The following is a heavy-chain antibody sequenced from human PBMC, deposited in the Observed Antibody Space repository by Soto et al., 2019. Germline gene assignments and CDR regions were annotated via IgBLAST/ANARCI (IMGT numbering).Heavy chain of an antibody. Sequence: EVQLLESGGALVQSGGSLRLSCAASGFTFSNFNMNWVRQAPGQGLEWVSYISSSGSEIYYADSVKVRFSLSRDNAYKSLYLKMNSQRDEDTAVYDCATDERRGYVAGWGPIFDYWGQGTLVTVTS. V-gene: IGHV3-48*02. D-gene: IGHD3-3*01. J-gene: IGHJ4*02. CDR3: ATDERRGYVAGWGPIFDY. CDR1: GFTFSNFN. CDR2: ISSSGSEI.